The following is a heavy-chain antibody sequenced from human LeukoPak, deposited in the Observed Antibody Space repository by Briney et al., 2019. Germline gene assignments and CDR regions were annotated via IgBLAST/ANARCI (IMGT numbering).Heavy chain of an antibody. Sequence: GGTLRLSCAASGFTFSSYGMSWVRQAPGKGLEWVSAISGSGGSTYYADSVKGRFTISRDNSKNTLYLQMNSLRAEDTAVYYCAKARDYYDSSGYYHYWGQGTLVTVSS. J-gene: IGHJ4*02. CDR2: ISGSGGST. CDR3: AKARDYYDSSGYYHY. V-gene: IGHV3-23*01. D-gene: IGHD3-22*01. CDR1: GFTFSSYG.